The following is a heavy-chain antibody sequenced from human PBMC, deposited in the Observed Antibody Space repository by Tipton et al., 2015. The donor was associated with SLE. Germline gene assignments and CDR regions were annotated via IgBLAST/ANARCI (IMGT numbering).Heavy chain of an antibody. J-gene: IGHJ4*02. CDR3: ARDLGLYCSRTSCYGDNYFRY. D-gene: IGHD2-2*01. V-gene: IGHV4-39*07. CDR1: GGSISNSTYY. CDR2: VFYSGTT. Sequence: TLSLTCTVSGGSISNSTYYWGWIRQPPGKGLEWVGSVFYSGTTYYNPSLESRVTISVDTSKNQFSLKLRSVTAADMAVYYCARDLGLYCSRTSCYGDNYFRYWGQGSLVTVSS.